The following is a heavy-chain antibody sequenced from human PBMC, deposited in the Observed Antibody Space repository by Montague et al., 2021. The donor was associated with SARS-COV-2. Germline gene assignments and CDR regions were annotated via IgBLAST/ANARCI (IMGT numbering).Heavy chain of an antibody. Sequence: SETLSLTCAVYSGSFSGYYWSWIRQPPGMGLEWIGGITDGGNTDYNPSLKSRVTLSVDTSKRHFSLTLTSLTAVDTSVYYCARRQLGYCDGVGCPLDVFDIWGQGTTVTVSS. CDR3: ARRQLGYCDGVGCPLDVFDI. CDR2: ITDGGNT. D-gene: IGHD2-15*01. V-gene: IGHV4-34*01. J-gene: IGHJ3*02. CDR1: SGSFSGYY.